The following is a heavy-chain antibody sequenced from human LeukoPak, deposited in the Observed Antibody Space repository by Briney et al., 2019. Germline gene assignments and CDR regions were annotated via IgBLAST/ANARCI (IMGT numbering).Heavy chain of an antibody. J-gene: IGHJ4*02. CDR2: IIPIFGTA. V-gene: IGHV1-69*05. CDR1: GGTFSSYA. Sequence: GASVKVSCKASGGTFSSYAISWVRQAPGQGLEWMGGIIPIFGTANYAQKFQGRVTITTDESTSTAYMELSSLRSEDTAVYYCVVPAAQYYFDYWGQGTLVTVSS. CDR3: VVPAAQYYFDY. D-gene: IGHD2-2*01.